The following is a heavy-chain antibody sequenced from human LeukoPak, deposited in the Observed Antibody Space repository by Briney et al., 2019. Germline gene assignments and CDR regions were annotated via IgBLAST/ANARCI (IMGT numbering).Heavy chain of an antibody. CDR1: GFAFSSYG. CDR2: IRYDGSNK. Sequence: GGPLRLSCAASGFAFSSYGMHWVRQAPGKGLEWVAFIRYDGSNKYYADSVKGRFTISRDNSKNTLYLQMSSLRAEDTAVYYCAKEGSGSLDYWGQGTLVTVSS. CDR3: AKEGSGSLDY. D-gene: IGHD3-10*01. J-gene: IGHJ4*02. V-gene: IGHV3-30*02.